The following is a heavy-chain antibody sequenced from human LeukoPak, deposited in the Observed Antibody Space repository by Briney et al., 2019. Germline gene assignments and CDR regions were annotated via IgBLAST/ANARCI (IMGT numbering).Heavy chain of an antibody. Sequence: PGWSLRLSCTVSGFTFSNYWMTWVRQAPGKGLEWVATIKEDGSEKYYVDSLRGRFTISRDNTKNSLYLQLSSLRAEDTAVYHCGRGTRSPDHWGQGTLVTVSS. CDR3: GRGTRSPDH. V-gene: IGHV3-7*01. D-gene: IGHD1-14*01. CDR2: IKEDGSEK. CDR1: GFTFSNYW. J-gene: IGHJ4*02.